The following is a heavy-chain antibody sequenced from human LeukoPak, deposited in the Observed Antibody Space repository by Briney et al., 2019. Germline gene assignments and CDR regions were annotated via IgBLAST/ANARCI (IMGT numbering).Heavy chain of an antibody. CDR3: ARPRDYYEEDHDAFDI. CDR1: GCSFTSYW. J-gene: IGHJ3*02. CDR2: IYPGDSDT. D-gene: IGHD3-22*01. Sequence: GGSLQISCKGSGCSFTSYWIGWGRRMPGKGVEGMGIIYPGDSDTRYSPSFQGQVTISADKSISTAYLQSSSLKASDTAMYYCARPRDYYEEDHDAFDIWGQGTMVTVSS. V-gene: IGHV5-51*01.